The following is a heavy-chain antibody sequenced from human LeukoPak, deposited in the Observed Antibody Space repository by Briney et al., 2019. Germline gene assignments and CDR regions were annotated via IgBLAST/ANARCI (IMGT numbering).Heavy chain of an antibody. CDR2: ISSTGSYI. V-gene: IGHV3-21*01. CDR3: ARVDGNDDAFDI. CDR1: GFTFSSYS. Sequence: GGSLRLSCAASGFTFSSYSMNWVRQAPGKGLEWVSFISSTGSYIYYADSVKGRFTISRDNARNSLSLQMNSLRAEDTAVYYCARVDGNDDAFDIWGQGTMVTVSS. J-gene: IGHJ3*02. D-gene: IGHD1-1*01.